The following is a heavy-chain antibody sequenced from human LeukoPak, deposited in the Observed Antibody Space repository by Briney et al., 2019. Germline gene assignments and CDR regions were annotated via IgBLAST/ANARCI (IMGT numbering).Heavy chain of an antibody. V-gene: IGHV4-39*01. CDR1: GGSISSSSYY. Sequence: NSSETLSLTCTVSGGSISSSSYYWGWIRQPPGKGLEWIGSIYYSGSTYYNPSFKSRVTISVDTSKNQFSLKLSSVTAADTAVYYCARQESYSGSYSGILRWGQGTLVTVSS. J-gene: IGHJ4*02. CDR2: IYYSGST. D-gene: IGHD1-26*01. CDR3: ARQESYSGSYSGILR.